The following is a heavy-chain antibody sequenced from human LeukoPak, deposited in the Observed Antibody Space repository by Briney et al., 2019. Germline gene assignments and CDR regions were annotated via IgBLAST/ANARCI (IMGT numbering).Heavy chain of an antibody. CDR1: GFSFTTYG. CDR2: IYLGDSDT. CDR3: ARRACSGDSCLDY. V-gene: IGHV5-51*01. Sequence: GESLRISCKGSGFSFTTYGIGWVRQTPEKGLEWMGIIYLGDSDTRYSPSFHGQVTISGDKSINTAYVHWSNLKASDTAMYYCARRACSGDSCLDYWGQGTLVTVSS. D-gene: IGHD2-15*01. J-gene: IGHJ4*02.